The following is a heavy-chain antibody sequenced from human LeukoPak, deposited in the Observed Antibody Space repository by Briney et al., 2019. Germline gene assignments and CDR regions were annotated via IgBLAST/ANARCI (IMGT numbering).Heavy chain of an antibody. V-gene: IGHV1-69*13. CDR1: GGTFSSYA. J-gene: IGHJ4*02. CDR3: ARNARSYHDY. CDR2: IIPIFGTA. D-gene: IGHD1-26*01. Sequence: ASVKVSCKASGGTFSSYAISWVRQAPGQGLEWMGGIIPIFGTANYAQKFQGRVTITANESTSTAYMELSSLRSEDTAVYYCARNARSYHDYWGQGTLVTVSS.